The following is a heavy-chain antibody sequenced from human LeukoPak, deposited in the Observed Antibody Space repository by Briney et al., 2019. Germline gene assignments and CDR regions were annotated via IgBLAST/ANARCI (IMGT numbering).Heavy chain of an antibody. Sequence: SETLSLTCTVSGGSISGSSYHWGWIRQSPGKGLERIGSIYYSGTTYYNPSLKSRVTISVDTSKNQFSLKVISVTAADTAVYYCATTYSYTSGGYDYWGQGTLVTVSS. V-gene: IGHV4-39*01. CDR2: IYYSGTT. CDR3: ATTYSYTSGGYDY. CDR1: GGSISGSSYH. D-gene: IGHD5-18*01. J-gene: IGHJ4*02.